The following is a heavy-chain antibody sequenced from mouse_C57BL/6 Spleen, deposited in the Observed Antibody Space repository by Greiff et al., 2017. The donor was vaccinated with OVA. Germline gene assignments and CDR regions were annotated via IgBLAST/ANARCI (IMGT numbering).Heavy chain of an antibody. CDR3: ARNYGSRNAGAY. D-gene: IGHD1-1*01. CDR1: GFTIKNTY. V-gene: IGHV14-3*01. J-gene: IGHJ3*01. CDR2: IDPANGNT. Sequence: EVQLQQSVAELVRPGASVKLSCTASGFTIKNTYMHWVKQRPEQGLEWIGRIDPANGNTKYAPKFQGKATMTADTSSITAYLQLSSLTSEDTAIYYCARNYGSRNAGAYWGQGTLVTVSA.